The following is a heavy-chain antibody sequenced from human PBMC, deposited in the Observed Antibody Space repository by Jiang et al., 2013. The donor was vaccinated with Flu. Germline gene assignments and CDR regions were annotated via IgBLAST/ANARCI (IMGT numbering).Heavy chain of an antibody. CDR1: GGSISSYY. D-gene: IGHD6-19*01. V-gene: IGHV4-59*08. J-gene: IGHJ4*02. CDR3: ARRSLAVAGSFDY. Sequence: GPGLVKPSETLSLTCTVSGGSISSYYWSWIRQPPGKGLEWIGYIYYSGSTNYNPSLRSRVTVSVDTSKNLFSLKLTSVTAADTAVYYCARRSLAVAGSFDYWGQGTLVTVSS. CDR2: IYYSGST.